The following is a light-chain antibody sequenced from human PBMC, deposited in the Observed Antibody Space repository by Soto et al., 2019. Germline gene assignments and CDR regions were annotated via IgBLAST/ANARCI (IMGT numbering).Light chain of an antibody. J-gene: IGKJ5*01. CDR2: DVS. V-gene: IGKV1-5*01. Sequence: DIQMTHSPWTRPASVGDRVTVTCRASQSIRSWLAWYQEKPGKAPKLLIYDVSNLETGVPSRFSGSGSETHFTLTINSLQPEDIATYYCQQYDNYDITFGQGTRLEIK. CDR3: QQYDNYDIT. CDR1: QSIRSW.